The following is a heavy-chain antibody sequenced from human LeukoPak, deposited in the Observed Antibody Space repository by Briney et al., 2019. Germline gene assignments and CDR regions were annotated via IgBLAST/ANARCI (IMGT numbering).Heavy chain of an antibody. CDR2: INPNSGGT. CDR3: ARELPVWRSYRYFGY. V-gene: IGHV1-2*02. J-gene: IGHJ4*02. D-gene: IGHD3-16*02. CDR1: GYTFTGYY. Sequence: ASVKVSCKASGYTFTGYYMHWVRQAPGQGLEWMGWINPNSGGTNYAQKFQGRVTMTRDTSISTAYMELSRLRSDDTAVYYCARELPVWRSYRYFGYWGQGTVVTVSS.